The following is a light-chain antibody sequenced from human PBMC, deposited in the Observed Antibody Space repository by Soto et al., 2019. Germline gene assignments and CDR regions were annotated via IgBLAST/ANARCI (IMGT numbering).Light chain of an antibody. CDR1: TNDIGVYDF. CDR2: EVV. Sequence: QSVLTQPPSASGSPGQSVPISCTGTTNDIGVYDFVSWYQHHPGKAPRLIIYEVVQRPSGVPDRFSGSTSSNTASLTVSGLQAADEADYFCKSYAGSNTYVFGSGTKVTVL. V-gene: IGLV2-8*01. CDR3: KSYAGSNTYV. J-gene: IGLJ1*01.